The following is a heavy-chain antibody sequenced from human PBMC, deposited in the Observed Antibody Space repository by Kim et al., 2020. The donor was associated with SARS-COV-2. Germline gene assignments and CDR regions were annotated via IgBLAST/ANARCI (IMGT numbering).Heavy chain of an antibody. D-gene: IGHD3-22*01. Sequence: ASVKVSCKASGYTFTSYYMHWVRQAPGQGLEWMGIINPSGSSTSYAQKFQGRVTMTRDTSTSTVYMELSSLRSEDTAVYYCARGEITMIVVVITGDWMDSWGQGTLVTVSS. CDR1: GYTFTSYY. V-gene: IGHV1-46*01. CDR3: ARGEITMIVVVITGDWMDS. CDR2: INPSGSST. J-gene: IGHJ4*02.